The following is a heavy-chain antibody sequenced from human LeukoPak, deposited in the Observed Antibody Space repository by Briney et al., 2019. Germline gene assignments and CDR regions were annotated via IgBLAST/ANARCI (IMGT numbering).Heavy chain of an antibody. CDR3: ARISGIAAAGHYFDY. Sequence: GSLRLSCAASGFTFSSYSMNWVRQAPGKGLEWVSSISSSSSYIYYADSVKGRFTISRDNAKNSLYLQMNSLRAEDTAVYYCARISGIAAAGHYFDYWGQGTLVTVSS. CDR2: ISSSSSYI. V-gene: IGHV3-21*01. CDR1: GFTFSSYS. D-gene: IGHD6-13*01. J-gene: IGHJ4*02.